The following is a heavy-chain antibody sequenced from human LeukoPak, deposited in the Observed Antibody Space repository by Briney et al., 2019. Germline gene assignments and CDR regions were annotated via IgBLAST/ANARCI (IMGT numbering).Heavy chain of an antibody. J-gene: IGHJ4*02. CDR1: GYTFTGSY. CDR2: INPNSGGT. D-gene: IGHD1-1*01. Sequence: ASVKVSCKASGYTFTGSYMHWERQAPGQGLEWMGWINPNSGGTNYAQKFQGRVTLTRDTSISTAYMELSWLTSDDTALYYCARESVRRFFDYWGQGTLVTVSS. CDR3: ARESVRRFFDY. V-gene: IGHV1-2*02.